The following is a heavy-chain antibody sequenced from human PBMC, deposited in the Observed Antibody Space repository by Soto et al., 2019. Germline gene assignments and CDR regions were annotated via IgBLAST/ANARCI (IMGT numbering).Heavy chain of an antibody. Sequence: SVKVSFKGSGGTFSSYTISWVRQAPGQALEWMGRIIPILGIANYAQKFQGRVTITADKSTSTAYMELSSLRSEDTAVYYCARDLSITGAKHRENWFDPWGQGTLVTVSS. CDR2: IIPILGIA. V-gene: IGHV1-69*04. D-gene: IGHD1-20*01. CDR3: ARDLSITGAKHRENWFDP. J-gene: IGHJ5*02. CDR1: GGTFSSYT.